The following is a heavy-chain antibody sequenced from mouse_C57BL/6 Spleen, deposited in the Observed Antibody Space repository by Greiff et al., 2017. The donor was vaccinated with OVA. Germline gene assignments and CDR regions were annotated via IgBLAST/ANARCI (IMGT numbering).Heavy chain of an antibody. CDR1: GFTFSSYA. CDR3: ARAGEDAMDD. V-gene: IGHV5-4*01. J-gene: IGHJ4*01. Sequence: EVQLVESGGGLVKPGGSLKLSCAASGFTFSSYAMSWVRQTPEKRLEWVATISDGGSYTYYPDNVKGRFTISRDNAKNNLYLQMSHLKSEDTAMYYCARAGEDAMDDWGQGTSVTVSS. CDR2: ISDGGSYT.